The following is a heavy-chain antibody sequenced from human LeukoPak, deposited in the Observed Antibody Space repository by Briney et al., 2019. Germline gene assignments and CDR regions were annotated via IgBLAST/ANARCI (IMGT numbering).Heavy chain of an antibody. CDR3: AKVYNWNYLFDY. J-gene: IGHJ4*02. CDR1: GFTFSYNG. V-gene: IGHV3-30*02. CDR2: IRYDGSNK. D-gene: IGHD1-7*01. Sequence: PGGSLRLSCVASGFTFSYNGMHWVRQAPGKGLEWVAFIRYDGSNKYYADSVKDRFTISRDNSKNTLYLQMNSLRAEDTAVYYCAKVYNWNYLFDYWGQGTLVTVSS.